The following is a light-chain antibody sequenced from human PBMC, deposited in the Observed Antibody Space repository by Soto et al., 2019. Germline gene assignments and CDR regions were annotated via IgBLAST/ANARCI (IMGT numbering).Light chain of an antibody. CDR2: DAS. Sequence: VLTQSPATLSLSPGERATLSCRASQSITMYLAWYQQRPGQPPRLLIYDASSRAPGIPARFSGGGSGIDFTLHISSLEPDDCAVYYCQQRANWPTTFGQGTKVEIK. CDR1: QSITMY. J-gene: IGKJ1*01. CDR3: QQRANWPTT. V-gene: IGKV3-11*01.